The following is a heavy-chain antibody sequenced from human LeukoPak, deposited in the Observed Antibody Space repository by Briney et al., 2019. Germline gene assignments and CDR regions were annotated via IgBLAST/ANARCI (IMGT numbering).Heavy chain of an antibody. V-gene: IGHV3-21*01. Sequence: GGSLRLSCAASGFTFSSYSMNWFRQAPGKGLEWVSSISSSSSYIYYADSVKGRFTISRDNAKNPLYLQMDSLRAEDTAVYYCASISSGWYWDYWGQGTLVTVSS. CDR2: ISSSSSYI. CDR1: GFTFSSYS. CDR3: ASISSGWYWDY. D-gene: IGHD6-19*01. J-gene: IGHJ4*02.